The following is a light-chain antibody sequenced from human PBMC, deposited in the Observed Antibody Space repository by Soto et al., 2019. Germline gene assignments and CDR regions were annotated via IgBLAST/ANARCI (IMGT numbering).Light chain of an antibody. V-gene: IGKV3-20*01. CDR3: QYDGSSPWT. CDR2: GAF. CDR1: QSVSSNY. J-gene: IGKJ1*01. Sequence: EIVLTQSPGTLSLSPGERGTLSCRASQSVSSNYLAWYQQKPGQAPRLLIYGAFSSATGIPDRFSGSGSGTYFTLTISRLEHEDFAVYYCQYDGSSPWTFGQGTKVEIK.